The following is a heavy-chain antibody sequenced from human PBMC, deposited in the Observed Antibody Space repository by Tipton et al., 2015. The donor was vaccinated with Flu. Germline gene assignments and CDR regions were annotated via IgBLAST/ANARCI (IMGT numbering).Heavy chain of an antibody. Sequence: SLRLSCAASGFTFSSYGMHWVRQAPGKGLEWVAFIRYDGSNKYYADSVKGRFTISRDNAKNSLYLQMNSLRAGDTAVYYCARGPLPDSNWYNGMDVWGQGTTVTVSS. J-gene: IGHJ6*02. V-gene: IGHV3-30*02. D-gene: IGHD6-13*01. CDR1: GFTFSSYG. CDR2: IRYDGSNK. CDR3: ARGPLPDSNWYNGMDV.